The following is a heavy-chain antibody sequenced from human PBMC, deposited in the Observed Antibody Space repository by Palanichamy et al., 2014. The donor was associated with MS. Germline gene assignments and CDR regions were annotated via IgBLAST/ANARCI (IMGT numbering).Heavy chain of an antibody. CDR2: ISASGDTT. Sequence: EVQLLESGGDLVRXGGVPVRLSCGASGFTFDTYAMSWVRQAPGKGLEWVSSISASGDTTYYADSVKGRFTFSRDNSKNTLYLQMNSLSPEDTAVYYCAVSLRHLEYDNIVSGSPIWGQGTPVIVSS. CDR3: AVSLRHLEYDNIVSGSPI. V-gene: IGHV3-23*01. J-gene: IGHJ4*02. D-gene: IGHD2/OR15-2a*01. CDR1: GFTFDTYA.